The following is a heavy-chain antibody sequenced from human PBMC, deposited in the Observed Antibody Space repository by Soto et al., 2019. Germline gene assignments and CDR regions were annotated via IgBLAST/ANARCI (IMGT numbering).Heavy chain of an antibody. D-gene: IGHD6-19*01. Sequence: EVQLVESGGGLVKPGGSLRLSCAASGFTFSSYSMNWVRQAPGKGLEWVSSISSSSSYIYYADSVKGRFTISRDNAKNSLYLQMNSLRAEDTAVDYCARYHQWLVRGAFDIWGQGTMVTVSS. J-gene: IGHJ3*02. V-gene: IGHV3-21*01. CDR2: ISSSSSYI. CDR3: ARYHQWLVRGAFDI. CDR1: GFTFSSYS.